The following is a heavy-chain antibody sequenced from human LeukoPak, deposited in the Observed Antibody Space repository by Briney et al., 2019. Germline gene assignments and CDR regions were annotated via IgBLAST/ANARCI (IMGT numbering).Heavy chain of an antibody. CDR1: GYTFPSYD. CDR3: ARGPKWTGSYYYFDY. D-gene: IGHD1-26*01. J-gene: IGHJ4*02. CDR2: MNPNSGNT. V-gene: IGHV1-8*01. Sequence: VSVKVSCKTSGYTFPSYDINWVRQATGQGLEWMGWMNPNSGNTGYTQKFQGRVTISRNTSITTAYMNLSSLRSEDTAVYYCARGPKWTGSYYYFDYWGQGTLVTVSS.